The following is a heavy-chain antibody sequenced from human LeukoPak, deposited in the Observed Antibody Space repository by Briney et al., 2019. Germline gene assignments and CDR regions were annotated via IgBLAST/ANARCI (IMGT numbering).Heavy chain of an antibody. CDR1: GFTFSIYA. V-gene: IGHV3-23*01. CDR3: AKDRPSYNGSNGHYYRRNGNC. CDR2: ITSSGDGT. J-gene: IGHJ4*02. D-gene: IGHD3-22*01. Sequence: SGGSLRLSCAASGFTFSIYAMSWVRQAPGKGLQWFSSITSSGDGTYYADSVKGRFTISRDNSENMLYLQMNSLRVEDTAVYFCAKDRPSYNGSNGHYYRRNGNCWGQGTLVTVSS.